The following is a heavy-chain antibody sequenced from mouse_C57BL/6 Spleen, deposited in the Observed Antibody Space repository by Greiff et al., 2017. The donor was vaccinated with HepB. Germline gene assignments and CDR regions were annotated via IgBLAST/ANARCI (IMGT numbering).Heavy chain of an antibody. V-gene: IGHV1-74*01. Sequence: QVQLKQPGAELVKPGASVKVSCKASGYTFTSYWMHWVKQRPGQGLEWIGRIHPSDSDTNYNQKFKGKATLTVDKSSSTAYMQLSSLTSEDSAVYYCAISGETGVSYWYVDVWGTGTTVTVSS. J-gene: IGHJ1*03. CDR3: AISGETGVSYWYVDV. CDR1: GYTFTSYW. CDR2: IHPSDSDT. D-gene: IGHD4-1*01.